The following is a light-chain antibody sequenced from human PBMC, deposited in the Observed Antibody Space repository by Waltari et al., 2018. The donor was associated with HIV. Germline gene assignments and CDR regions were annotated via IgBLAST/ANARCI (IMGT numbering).Light chain of an antibody. V-gene: IGLV2-18*02. Sequence: QSALTQPPSVSGSPGQSVTISCTGTSSDVGTYNRVSWYQQPPGTVPKLMIYEVSNRPLGAPDRFSGSKSGNTAALAIAGLQAEDEADYYCSSYTSSNTLVFGGGTKLTVL. CDR2: EVS. CDR1: SSDVGTYNR. J-gene: IGLJ2*01. CDR3: SSYTSSNTLV.